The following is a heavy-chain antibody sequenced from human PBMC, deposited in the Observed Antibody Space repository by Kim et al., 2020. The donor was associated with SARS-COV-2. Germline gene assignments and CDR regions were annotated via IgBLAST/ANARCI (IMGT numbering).Heavy chain of an antibody. J-gene: IGHJ5*02. V-gene: IGHV6-1*01. Sequence: AVSVKSRITINPDTSKNQFSLQLNSVTPEDTAVYYCARVAMGATANWFDPWGQGTLVTVSS. CDR3: ARVAMGATANWFDP. D-gene: IGHD1-26*01.